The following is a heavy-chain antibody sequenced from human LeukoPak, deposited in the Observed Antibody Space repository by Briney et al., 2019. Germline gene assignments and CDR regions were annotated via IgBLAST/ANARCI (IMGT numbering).Heavy chain of an antibody. CDR2: IRSKAYGGTT. Sequence: PGRSLRLSCTASGFTFGDYAMSWFRQAPGKGLEWVGFIRSKAYGGTTEYAASVKGRFTISRDDSKSIAYLQMNSLRAEDTAVYYCARASGQQRDNWFDPWGQGTLVTVSS. J-gene: IGHJ5*02. CDR1: GFTFGDYA. V-gene: IGHV3-49*03. D-gene: IGHD6-13*01. CDR3: ARASGQQRDNWFDP.